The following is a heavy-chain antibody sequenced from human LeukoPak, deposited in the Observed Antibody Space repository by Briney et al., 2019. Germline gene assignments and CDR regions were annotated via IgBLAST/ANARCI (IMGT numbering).Heavy chain of an antibody. Sequence: PSETLSLTCTVSGGSISSSSYYWGWIRQPPGKGLEWIGSIYYSGSTYYNPSLKSRVTISVDTSKNQFSLKLSSVTAADTAVYYCAGSRFGELSRTGVGYFDYWGQGTLVTVSS. V-gene: IGHV4-39*07. CDR2: IYYSGST. CDR1: GGSISSSSYY. J-gene: IGHJ4*02. D-gene: IGHD3-10*01. CDR3: AGSRFGELSRTGVGYFDY.